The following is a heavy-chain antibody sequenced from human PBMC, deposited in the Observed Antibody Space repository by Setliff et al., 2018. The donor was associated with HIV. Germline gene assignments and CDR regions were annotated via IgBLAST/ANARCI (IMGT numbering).Heavy chain of an antibody. J-gene: IGHJ4*02. Sequence: SETLSLTCTVSGGSLSSYYWSWIRQPPGKGLEWIGYVYYSGGTNYNPSLKSRVIISVDTSKNQFSLKLTSVTAADTAVYYCARQMPIPGIAITPVDYWGQGALVTVSS. CDR1: GGSLSSYY. CDR3: ARQMPIPGIAITPVDY. D-gene: IGHD5-12*01. V-gene: IGHV4-59*08. CDR2: VYYSGGT.